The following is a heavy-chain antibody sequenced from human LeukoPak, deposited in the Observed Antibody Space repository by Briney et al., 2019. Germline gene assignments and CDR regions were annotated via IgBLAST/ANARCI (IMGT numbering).Heavy chain of an antibody. Sequence: GRSLRLSCAASGFTFSSNAMHWVRQAPGKGLEWVAVISYDGSNKYYADSVKGRFTISRDNSKNTLYLQMNSLRAEDTAVYYCARDLLEWGQGTLVTVSS. J-gene: IGHJ4*02. CDR1: GFTFSSNA. CDR3: ARDLLE. D-gene: IGHD3-3*01. V-gene: IGHV3-30*01. CDR2: ISYDGSNK.